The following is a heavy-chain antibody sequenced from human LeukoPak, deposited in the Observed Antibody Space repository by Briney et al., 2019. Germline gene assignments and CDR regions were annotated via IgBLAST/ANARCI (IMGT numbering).Heavy chain of an antibody. V-gene: IGHV1-2*02. CDR1: GYTFTAYY. Sequence: ASVKVSCKASGYTFTAYYIHWVRQAPGQGLESMGWINPNSGGTNYAQKFQGRVTMTRDTSISTAYMELSRLRSDDTAVYYCARGGYSYGFPPDYWARGALSTVSS. CDR2: INPNSGGT. CDR3: ARGGYSYGFPPDY. D-gene: IGHD5-18*01. J-gene: IGHJ4*02.